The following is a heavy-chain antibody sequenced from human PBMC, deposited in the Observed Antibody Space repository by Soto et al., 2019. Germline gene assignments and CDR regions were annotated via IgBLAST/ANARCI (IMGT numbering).Heavy chain of an antibody. CDR3: AKHQGREAKLDALDI. J-gene: IGHJ3*02. CDR1: GFTFKNYG. V-gene: IGHV3-23*01. CDR2: LSGSGDIM. Sequence: GESLKISCAASGFTFKNYGMSWVRQAPGKGLEWVLGLSGSGDIMYYAESVEGRFTISRDNSKNTVYLQMSSPKAEDTAVYYCAKHQGREAKLDALDIWGHGTMVTVSS. D-gene: IGHD1-26*01.